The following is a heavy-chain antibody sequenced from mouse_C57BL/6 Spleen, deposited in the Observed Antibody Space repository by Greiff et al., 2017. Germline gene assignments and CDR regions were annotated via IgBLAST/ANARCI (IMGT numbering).Heavy chain of an antibody. V-gene: IGHV1-22*01. J-gene: IGHJ1*03. Sequence: EVQLQESGPELVKPGASVKMSCKASGYTFTDYDMHWVKQSPGKSLEWIGYINPNNGGTSYNQKFKGKATVTVNKSSSTAYMELRSLTSEDSAVYYCASPLYYGTSPWYFDVWGTGTTVTVAS. CDR1: GYTFTDYD. CDR2: INPNNGGT. D-gene: IGHD1-1*01. CDR3: ASPLYYGTSPWYFDV.